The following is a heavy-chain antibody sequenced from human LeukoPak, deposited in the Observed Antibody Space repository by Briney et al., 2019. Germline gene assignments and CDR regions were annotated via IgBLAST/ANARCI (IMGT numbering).Heavy chain of an antibody. CDR3: ARDREGSSCPDY. CDR1: GFTFSSYS. V-gene: IGHV3-21*01. J-gene: IGHJ4*02. CDR2: ISSSSSYI. Sequence: KTGGSLRLSCAASGFTFSSYSMNWVRQAPGKGLEWVSSISSSSSYIYYADSVKGRFTISRDNAKNSLYLQMTSLRAEDTAVYYCARDREGSSCPDYWGQGTLVTVSS. D-gene: IGHD2-2*01.